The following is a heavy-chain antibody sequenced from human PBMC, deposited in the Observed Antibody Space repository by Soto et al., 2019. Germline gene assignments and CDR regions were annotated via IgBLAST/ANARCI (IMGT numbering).Heavy chain of an antibody. V-gene: IGHV1-69*13. J-gene: IGHJ3*02. Sequence: GASVKVSCKASGGTFSSYAISWVRQAPGQGLEWMGGIIPIFGTANYAQKFQGRVTITADESTSTAYMELSSLRSEDTAVYYCARAMDTAMVTDAFDIWGQGTMVTVSS. D-gene: IGHD5-18*01. CDR1: GGTFSSYA. CDR3: ARAMDTAMVTDAFDI. CDR2: IIPIFGTA.